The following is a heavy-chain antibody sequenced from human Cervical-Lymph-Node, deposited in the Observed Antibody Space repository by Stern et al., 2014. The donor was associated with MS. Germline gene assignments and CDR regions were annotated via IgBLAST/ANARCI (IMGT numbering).Heavy chain of an antibody. J-gene: IGHJ4*02. V-gene: IGHV3-30*18. Sequence: VQLVESGGGVVQPGTSLRLSCAASGFSFSDYGIHWVRQAPGKALEWVAFISSDGPNPYYADSLQGRFTLSIDNSTNTTSLQMNSLRSDDTAVYYSAKDLGGNAFDYWGQGTLVTVSS. CDR2: ISSDGPNP. CDR1: GFSFSDYG. D-gene: IGHD4-23*01. CDR3: AKDLGGNAFDY.